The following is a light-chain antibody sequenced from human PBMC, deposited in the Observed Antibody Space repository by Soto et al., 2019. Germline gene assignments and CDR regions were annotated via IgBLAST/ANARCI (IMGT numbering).Light chain of an antibody. CDR2: SAS. J-gene: IGKJ1*01. Sequence: DIVLTQSPGTLSLSPGARATLSCRANQTVSRNYLAWYQQKPGQTPRLLIYSASNKATVIPDRFRGSGSGTDFTLTITRLEPEDFGVYYCLQYATSRRTFGQGTRVDIK. CDR1: QTVSRNY. V-gene: IGKV3-20*01. CDR3: LQYATSRRT.